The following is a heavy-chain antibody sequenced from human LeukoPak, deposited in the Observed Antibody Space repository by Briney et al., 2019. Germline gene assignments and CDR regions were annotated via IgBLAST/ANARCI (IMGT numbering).Heavy chain of an antibody. V-gene: IGHV3-30*18. J-gene: IGHJ4*02. CDR2: ISYDGSNK. CDR1: GFTFSSYG. Sequence: GRSLRLSCAASGFTFSSYGMHWVRQAPGKGLEWVAVISYDGSNKYYADSVKGRFTISRDNSKNTLYLQMNSLRAEDTAVYYCAKDRRYEWAYCGGDCYSGFDYWGQGTLVTVSS. CDR3: AKDRRYEWAYCGGDCYSGFDY. D-gene: IGHD2-21*02.